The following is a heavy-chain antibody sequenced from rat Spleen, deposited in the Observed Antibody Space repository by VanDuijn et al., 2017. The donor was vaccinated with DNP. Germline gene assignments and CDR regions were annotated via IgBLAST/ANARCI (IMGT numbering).Heavy chain of an antibody. CDR3: ARQLQYWYFDF. CDR1: GFSVSNYY. CDR2: ITSSGGST. D-gene: IGHD1-1*01. Sequence: EVQLVESGGGLVQPGRSMTLSCAASGFSVSNYYMAWVRQVPGKGLEWVASITSSGGSTYYPDSVKGRFTISRDNAKNTLYLQMNSLRSEDTATYYCARQLQYWYFDFWGPGTMVTVSS. J-gene: IGHJ1*01. V-gene: IGHV5-25*01.